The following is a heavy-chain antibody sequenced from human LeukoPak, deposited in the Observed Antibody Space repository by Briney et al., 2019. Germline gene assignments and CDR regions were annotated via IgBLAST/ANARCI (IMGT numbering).Heavy chain of an antibody. J-gene: IGHJ4*02. CDR3: ASGLNTVTVPFDY. V-gene: IGHV3-11*01. CDR2: ISSSGSTI. Sequence: GSLRLSCAASGFTFSDYYMNWIRQAPGKGLEWISYISSSGSTIYYADSVKGRFTISRDNAKNSLYLQMNSLRAEDTAVYYCASGLNTVTVPFDYWGQGTLATVSS. D-gene: IGHD4-17*01. CDR1: GFTFSDYY.